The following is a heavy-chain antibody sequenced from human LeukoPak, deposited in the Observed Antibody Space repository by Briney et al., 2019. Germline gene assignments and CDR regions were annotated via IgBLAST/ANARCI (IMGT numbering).Heavy chain of an antibody. J-gene: IGHJ4*02. CDR2: IYYSGST. V-gene: IGHV4-59*12. D-gene: IGHD5-12*01. CDR3: ARDGNNSGYDY. Sequence: SETLSLTCTVSGGSISSYYWSWIRQPPGKGLEWIGYIYYSGSTYYNPSLKSRVTISVDTSKNQFSLKLSSVTAADTAVYYCARDGNNSGYDYWGQGTLVTVSS. CDR1: GGSISSYY.